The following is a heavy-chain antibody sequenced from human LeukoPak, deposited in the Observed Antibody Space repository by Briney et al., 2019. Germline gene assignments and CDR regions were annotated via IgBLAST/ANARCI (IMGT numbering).Heavy chain of an antibody. D-gene: IGHD6-19*01. J-gene: IGHJ4*02. CDR2: ISYDGSNK. CDR1: GFTFSSYG. CDR3: AKEPPGYSSGWYYFDY. V-gene: IGHV3-30*18. Sequence: PGGSLRLSCAASGFTFSSYGMHWVRQAPGEGLEWVAVISYDGSNKYYADSVKGRFTISRDNSKNTLYLQMNSLRAEDTAVYYCAKEPPGYSSGWYYFDYWGQGTLVTVSS.